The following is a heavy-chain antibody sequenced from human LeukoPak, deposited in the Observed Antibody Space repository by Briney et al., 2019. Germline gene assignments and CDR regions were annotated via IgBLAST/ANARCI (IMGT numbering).Heavy chain of an antibody. J-gene: IGHJ2*01. CDR1: GGTFSSYG. Sequence: SVKVSCKASGGTFSSYGISWVRQAPGQRLEWLGRVIPILDITTYAQKFQGRVTITADKSTGTAYMHLSGLRSEDTAVYYCARGGIVVSDFDLWGRGTLVTVSS. CDR2: VIPILDIT. V-gene: IGHV1-69*04. CDR3: ARGGIVVSDFDL. D-gene: IGHD2-21*01.